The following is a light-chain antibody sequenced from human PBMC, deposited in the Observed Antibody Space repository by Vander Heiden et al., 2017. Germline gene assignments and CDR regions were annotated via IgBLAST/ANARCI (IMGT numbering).Light chain of an antibody. Sequence: DSQMTQSPSHLSASVGDRVTITCRASQSIRNYLKWYQHKPGKAPNLLIYGASSLQRGVPSTLCGSGSGTDFTLTTASLQPEDFATCYCQQSYNSPYTFGQGTKLEIK. CDR2: GAS. CDR3: QQSYNSPYT. J-gene: IGKJ2*01. CDR1: QSIRNY. V-gene: IGKV1-39*01.